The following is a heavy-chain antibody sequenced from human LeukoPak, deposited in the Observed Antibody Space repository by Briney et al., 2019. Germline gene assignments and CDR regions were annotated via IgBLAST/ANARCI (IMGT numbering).Heavy chain of an antibody. V-gene: IGHV3-23*01. CDR2: ISGSGGST. CDR1: GISLSNYG. J-gene: IGHJ4*02. D-gene: IGHD3-22*01. Sequence: GRSLRLSCAVSGISLSNYGMSWVRQAPGKGLEWVAGISGSGGSTNYADSVKGRFTISRDNPKNTLYLQMNRLRAEDTAVYFCAKRGVVIRVILVGFHKEAYYFDSWGQGALVTVSS. CDR3: AKRGVVIRVILVGFHKEAYYFDS.